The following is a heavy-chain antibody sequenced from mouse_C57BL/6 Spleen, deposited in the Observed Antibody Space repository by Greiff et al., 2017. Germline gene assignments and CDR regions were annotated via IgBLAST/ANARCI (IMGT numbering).Heavy chain of an antibody. J-gene: IGHJ4*01. CDR2: IGGGGST. CDR1: GFSLTSYG. D-gene: IGHD4-1*01. CDR3: AKQGTGTDAMDY. Sequence: VQLVESGPGLVAPSPSLSITCTVSGFSLTSYGVDWVRQTPGKGLEWLGVIGGGGSTNYNSALMSRLSISKDNSKGQVFLKMHSLHTDDTAMYYCAKQGTGTDAMDYWGQGTSVTVSS. V-gene: IGHV2-9*01.